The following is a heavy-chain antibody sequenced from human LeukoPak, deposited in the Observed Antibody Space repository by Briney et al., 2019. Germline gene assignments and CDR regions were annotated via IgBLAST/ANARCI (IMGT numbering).Heavy chain of an antibody. Sequence: SVTLSLTCAVSGDSISSSHWWSSVRQPPGKGLEWIGEIYHSGSTNYNPSLKSRVTISVDKSKNQFSLKLSSVTAADTAVYYCGRKHGYSYGYYFDYWGQGTLVTVSS. CDR2: IYHSGST. V-gene: IGHV4-4*02. CDR1: GDSISSSHW. D-gene: IGHD5-18*01. CDR3: GRKHGYSYGYYFDY. J-gene: IGHJ4*02.